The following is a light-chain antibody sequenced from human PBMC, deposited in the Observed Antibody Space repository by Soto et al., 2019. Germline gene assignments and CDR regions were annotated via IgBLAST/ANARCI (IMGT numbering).Light chain of an antibody. V-gene: IGLV4-69*01. J-gene: IGLJ3*02. CDR2: LSSDGSH. Sequence: QSVLTQSPSASASLGASVKLTCTLSSGHSSYVIAWHQQQAEKGPRYLMKLSSDGSHSKGDGIPDRFSGSSSGAERYLTISSLQSEDEADYYCQTWDTGIQVFGGGTKLTVL. CDR1: SGHSSYV. CDR3: QTWDTGIQV.